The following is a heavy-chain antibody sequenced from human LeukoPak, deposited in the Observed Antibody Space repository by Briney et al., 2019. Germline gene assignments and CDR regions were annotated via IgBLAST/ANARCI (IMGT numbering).Heavy chain of an antibody. CDR3: AREISGYSDY. D-gene: IGHD3-22*01. J-gene: IGHJ4*02. Sequence: GPSVKVSCKASGYTFTGYYMHWVRQAPGQGLEWMGWINANSGDTKYAQKFQGRVTMTRDTSISTAYMELSRLRSDDTAMYYCAREISGYSDYWGQGTLVSVSS. CDR2: INANSGDT. V-gene: IGHV1-2*02. CDR1: GYTFTGYY.